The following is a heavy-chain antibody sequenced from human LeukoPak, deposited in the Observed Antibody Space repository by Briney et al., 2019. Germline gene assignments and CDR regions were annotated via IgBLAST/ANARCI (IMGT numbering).Heavy chain of an antibody. CDR2: IYYSGST. CDR1: GDSISSYY. J-gene: IGHJ4*02. CDR3: ARDRGGEYYFDY. Sequence: PSGTLSLTCSVSGDSISSYYWSWIRQPPGKGLEWIGYIYYSGSTNYNPSLKSRVTISVDTSKNQFSLKLSSVTAADTAVYYCARDRGGEYYFDYWGQGTLVTVSS. D-gene: IGHD3-10*01. V-gene: IGHV4-59*01.